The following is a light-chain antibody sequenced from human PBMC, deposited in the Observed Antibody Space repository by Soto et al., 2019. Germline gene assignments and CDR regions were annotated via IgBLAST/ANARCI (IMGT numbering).Light chain of an antibody. Sequence: QSVLTQPASVSGSPGQSITISCIGTSSDVGDYNYVSWYQRQPGKPPQLIIFDVSTRPSGVSDRFSGSKSGNTASLTISGLQADDEADYFCTSYSTSTIPYVFGSGTKSPS. V-gene: IGLV2-14*03. CDR1: SSDVGDYNY. CDR2: DVS. J-gene: IGLJ1*01. CDR3: TSYSTSTIPYV.